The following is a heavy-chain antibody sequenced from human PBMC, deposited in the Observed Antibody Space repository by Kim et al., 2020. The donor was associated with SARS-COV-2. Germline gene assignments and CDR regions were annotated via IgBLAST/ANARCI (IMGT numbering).Heavy chain of an antibody. CDR1: GFTFGSYW. CDR3: AREPLSQYCSGGSCSYFDY. V-gene: IGHV3-7*01. J-gene: IGHJ4*02. Sequence: GGSLRLSCAASGFTFGSYWMSWVRQAPGKGLEWVANIKQDGSEKYYVDSVKGRFTISRDNAKNSLYLQMNSLRAEDTAVYYCAREPLSQYCSGGSCSYFDYWGQGTLVTVSS. CDR2: IKQDGSEK. D-gene: IGHD2-15*01.